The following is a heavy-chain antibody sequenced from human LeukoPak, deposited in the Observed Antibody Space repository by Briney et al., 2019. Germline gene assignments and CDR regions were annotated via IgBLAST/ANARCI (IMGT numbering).Heavy chain of an antibody. CDR2: IYYSGTT. Sequence: PSETLSLTCTVSGGSMSSYYWSWIRQPPGKGLEWIGYIYYSGTTNYNPSLKSRVTISVDTSKNQFSLKLSSVTAADTAVYYCARDPGRGYSSSWYEYWGQGTLVTVSS. CDR3: ARDPGRGYSSSWYEY. CDR1: GGSMSSYY. J-gene: IGHJ4*02. D-gene: IGHD6-13*01. V-gene: IGHV4-59*01.